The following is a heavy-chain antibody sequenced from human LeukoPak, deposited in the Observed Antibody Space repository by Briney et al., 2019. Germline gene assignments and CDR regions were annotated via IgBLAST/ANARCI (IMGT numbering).Heavy chain of an antibody. D-gene: IGHD6-13*01. V-gene: IGHV4-39*01. CDR1: GGSISSSSYY. CDR3: ARGFRKFPGSSWSYYYYGMDV. Sequence: PSETLSLTCTVSGGSISSSSYYWGWIRQPPGKGLEWIGSIYYSGSTYYNPSLKSRVTISVDTSKNQFSLKLSSVTAADTAVYYCARGFRKFPGSSWSYYYYGMDVWGQGTTVTVSS. J-gene: IGHJ6*02. CDR2: IYYSGST.